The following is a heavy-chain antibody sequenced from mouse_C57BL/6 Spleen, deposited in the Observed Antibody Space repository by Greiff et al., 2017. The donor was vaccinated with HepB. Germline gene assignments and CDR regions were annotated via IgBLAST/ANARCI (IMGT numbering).Heavy chain of an antibody. J-gene: IGHJ4*01. CDR2: ISSGGDYI. CDR1: GFTFSSYA. V-gene: IGHV5-9-1*02. D-gene: IGHD2-4*01. CDR3: TRDEGLRRGYAMDY. Sequence: DVMLVESGEGLVKPGGSLKLSCAASGFTFSSYAMSWVRQTPEKRLEWVAYISSGGDYIYYADTVKGRFTISRDNARNTLYLQMSRLKSEETAMYYCTRDEGLRRGYAMDYWGQGTSVTVSS.